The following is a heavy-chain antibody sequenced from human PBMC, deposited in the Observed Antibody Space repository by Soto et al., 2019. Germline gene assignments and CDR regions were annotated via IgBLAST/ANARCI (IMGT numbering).Heavy chain of an antibody. CDR3: ARVAEMGTVTEGYYYYMDV. J-gene: IGHJ6*03. V-gene: IGHV1-69*04. Sequence: QVQLVQSGAEVTKPGSSVKVSCKASGDTFSNHTISWVRQAPGQGLEWMGRIIPTLGVANYAQKFQGSVTITADKSTTTAYMALSSLRSADTAVYYCARVAEMGTVTEGYYYYMDVWGKGTTVTVSS. CDR1: GDTFSNHT. D-gene: IGHD4-17*01. CDR2: IIPTLGVA.